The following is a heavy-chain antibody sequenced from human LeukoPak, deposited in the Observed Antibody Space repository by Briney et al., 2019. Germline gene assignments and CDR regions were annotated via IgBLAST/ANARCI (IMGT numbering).Heavy chain of an antibody. Sequence: GGALKISCKGSGCRFTSYWISWVRQMPGKGLEWMGRIDPSESYTNYSPSFQGHVTISADKSISTAYLQWSSLKASDTAMYYCARLRYCSGGSCYHYFDYWGQGTLVTVSS. CDR2: IDPSESYT. V-gene: IGHV5-10-1*01. D-gene: IGHD2-15*01. J-gene: IGHJ4*02. CDR1: GCRFTSYW. CDR3: ARLRYCSGGSCYHYFDY.